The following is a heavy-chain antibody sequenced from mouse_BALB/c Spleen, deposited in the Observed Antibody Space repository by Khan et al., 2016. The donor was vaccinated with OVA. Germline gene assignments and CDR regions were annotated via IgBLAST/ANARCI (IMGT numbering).Heavy chain of an antibody. Sequence: QVQLKESGPGLVAPSQSLSITCTVSGFSLTSYGVHWVRQPPGKGLEWLVVIWSDGYTTYNSALTSKLSISKDNSKSQVFLKINSLQTADTAMYYCARNTFYYTMDYWGQGTSVTVSS. CDR3: ARNTFYYTMDY. CDR2: IWSDGYT. V-gene: IGHV2-6*02. J-gene: IGHJ4*01. CDR1: GFSLTSYG.